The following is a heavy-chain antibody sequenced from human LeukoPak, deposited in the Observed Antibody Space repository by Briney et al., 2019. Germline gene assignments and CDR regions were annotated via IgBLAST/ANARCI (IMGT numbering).Heavy chain of an antibody. Sequence: PGGSLRLSCAASGFTFSSYGMHWVRQAPGKGLEWVAVISYDGSNKYYADSVKGRFTISRDNSKNTLYLQMNSLRAEDTAVYYYAKAYGSGVGYYFDYWGQGTLVTVSS. CDR1: GFTFSSYG. CDR3: AKAYGSGVGYYFDY. J-gene: IGHJ4*02. CDR2: ISYDGSNK. V-gene: IGHV3-30*18. D-gene: IGHD3-10*01.